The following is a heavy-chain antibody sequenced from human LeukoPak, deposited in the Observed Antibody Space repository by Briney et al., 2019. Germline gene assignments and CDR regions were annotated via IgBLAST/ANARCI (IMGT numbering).Heavy chain of an antibody. D-gene: IGHD3-16*02. J-gene: IGHJ4*02. CDR2: INHSGST. CDR3: ARLAFYDYVWGSYRPFDY. V-gene: IGHV4-34*01. Sequence: PSETLSLTCAVYGGSFSGYYWSWIRQPPGKGLEWIGEINHSGSTNYNPSLKSRVTISVDTSKNQFSLKLSSVTAADTAVYYCARLAFYDYVWGSYRPFDYWGQGTLVTVSS. CDR1: GGSFSGYY.